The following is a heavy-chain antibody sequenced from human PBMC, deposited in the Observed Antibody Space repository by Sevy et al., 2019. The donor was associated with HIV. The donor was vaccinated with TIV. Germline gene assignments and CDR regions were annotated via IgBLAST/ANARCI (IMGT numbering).Heavy chain of an antibody. J-gene: IGHJ4*02. CDR3: ARGTMVAPFDY. CDR1: GFTFSSYE. CDR2: ISSSGSTI. V-gene: IGHV3-48*03. D-gene: IGHD3-10*01. Sequence: GGSLRLSCAASGFTFSSYEMNWVRQAPGKGLEWVSYISSSGSTIYYADSVKGRFTISRDNAKNSLYLQMNSLRAEDTAVYYCARGTMVAPFDYWGQGTLVTVSS.